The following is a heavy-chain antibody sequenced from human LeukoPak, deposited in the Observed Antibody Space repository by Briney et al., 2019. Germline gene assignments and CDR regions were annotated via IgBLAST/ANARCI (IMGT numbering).Heavy chain of an antibody. J-gene: IGHJ4*02. CDR3: ARDRYYVPDN. Sequence: GGSLSRSCAASGFTFNTHWMHWVRQAPGKGLVWVPCINGDGSTTTYADSVKGRFTISRDNAKNTVYLQINNLRAEDTAVYYCARDRYYVPDNWGQGTLVTVSS. CDR2: INGDGSTT. CDR1: GFTFNTHW. D-gene: IGHD3-10*02. V-gene: IGHV3-74*01.